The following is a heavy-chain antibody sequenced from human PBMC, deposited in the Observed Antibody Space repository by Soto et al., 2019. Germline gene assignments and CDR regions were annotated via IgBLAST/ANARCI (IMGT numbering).Heavy chain of an antibody. CDR3: TTGFQVVPAAIPGDY. J-gene: IGHJ4*02. Sequence: EVQLVESGGGLVKPGGSLRLSCAASGFTFSNAWMSWVRQAPGKGLEWVGRIKSKTDGGTTDYAAPVKGRFTISRDDSKNTLYLQMNSLKTEDTAVYYCTTGFQVVPAAIPGDYWGQGTLVTVSS. V-gene: IGHV3-15*01. CDR2: IKSKTDGGTT. CDR1: GFTFSNAW. D-gene: IGHD2-2*02.